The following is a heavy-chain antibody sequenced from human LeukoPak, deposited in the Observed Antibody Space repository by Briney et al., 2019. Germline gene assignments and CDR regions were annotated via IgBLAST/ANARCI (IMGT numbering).Heavy chain of an antibody. Sequence: PSETLSLTCTVSGGSISSSSYYWGWIRQPPGKGLEWIVSSYYSGSTYYSTSLKSRLTISVDTSKNQFSLKLSSVTAADTAVYYCARHANIAAAGDYWGQGTLITVSS. CDR1: GGSISSSSYY. CDR2: SYYSGST. J-gene: IGHJ4*02. V-gene: IGHV4-39*01. CDR3: ARHANIAAAGDY. D-gene: IGHD6-13*01.